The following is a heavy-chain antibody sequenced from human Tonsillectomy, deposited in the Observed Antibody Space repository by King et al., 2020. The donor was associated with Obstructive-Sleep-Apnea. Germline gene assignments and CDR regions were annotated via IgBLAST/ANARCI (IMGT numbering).Heavy chain of an antibody. CDR2: IYYPENSLYTPSV. J-gene: IGHJ3*02. CDR3: ARDTTGQDGSDI. Sequence: QLQESRPGLVKPSETLSLTCNVSGASISSSDSYWGWVRQSPGKGLEWIGHIYYPENSLYTPSVYYNPSLKSRVGISVDTSNNQFSLKVTSMTAADTAVYYCARDTTGQDGSDIWGQGTQVTVSS. CDR1: GASISSSDSY. V-gene: IGHV4-39*07. D-gene: IGHD1-1*01.